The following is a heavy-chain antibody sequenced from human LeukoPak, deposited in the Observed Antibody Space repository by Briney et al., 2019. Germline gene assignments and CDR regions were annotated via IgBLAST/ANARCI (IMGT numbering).Heavy chain of an antibody. D-gene: IGHD3-10*01. CDR2: FDQESGET. V-gene: IGHV1-24*01. J-gene: IGHJ4*02. CDR1: EYRLNAVS. CDR3: AAGGSGSQTYFDY. Sequence: ASVKVSCKVSEYRLNAVSLYWVRQAPGKGLEWMGGFDQESGETIYAQKFQGRVSMTEDTSIDTAYMELSSLRSEDTAVYYCAAGGSGSQTYFDYWGQGTLVTVSS.